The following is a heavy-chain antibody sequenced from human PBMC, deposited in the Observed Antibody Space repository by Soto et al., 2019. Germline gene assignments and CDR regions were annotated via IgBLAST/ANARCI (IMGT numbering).Heavy chain of an antibody. D-gene: IGHD3-10*01. CDR3: AKQRADFGSGSDTFYLDN. CDR1: GFTFSRNA. J-gene: IGHJ4*02. CDR2: ISGSGGTT. V-gene: IGHV3-23*01. Sequence: EVQLLESGGGLVQPGGSLRISCLASGFTFSRNAMSWVRQAPGKGLEWVSAISGSGGTTFYADSVKGRFAVSRDNSNNTLYLEMDSLSADDTAVYYCAKQRADFGSGSDTFYLDNWGRGTLVTVSS.